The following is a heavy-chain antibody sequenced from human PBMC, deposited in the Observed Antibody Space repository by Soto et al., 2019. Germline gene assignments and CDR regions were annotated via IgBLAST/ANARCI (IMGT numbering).Heavy chain of an antibody. J-gene: IGHJ6*02. Sequence: EVQLVESGGGLIQPGGSLRLSCAASGFTVRSNYMTWVRRAPGKGLEWVSVIYRDGHRYYPDSVKGRFTTSSDNSQSTLYLRMNNLRAEDTAVYYCARDSGMIWGNYGMDVWGRGTTVTVSS. CDR2: IYRDGHR. V-gene: IGHV3-53*01. CDR1: GFTVRSNY. D-gene: IGHD3-10*01. CDR3: ARDSGMIWGNYGMDV.